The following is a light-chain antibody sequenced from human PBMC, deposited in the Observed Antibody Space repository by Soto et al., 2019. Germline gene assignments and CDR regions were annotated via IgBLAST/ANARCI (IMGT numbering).Light chain of an antibody. Sequence: QSALTQPPSASGSPGQSVTISCTGTSCDVGGYLYVSWYQHHPAKAPKLMIYEVSKRPSGVPDLFSGSKSGNTASLTVSGLQPEDEADYYCSSYAGSNGVLFGGGTKLTVL. CDR1: SCDVGGYLY. CDR2: EVS. J-gene: IGLJ3*02. V-gene: IGLV2-8*01. CDR3: SSYAGSNGVL.